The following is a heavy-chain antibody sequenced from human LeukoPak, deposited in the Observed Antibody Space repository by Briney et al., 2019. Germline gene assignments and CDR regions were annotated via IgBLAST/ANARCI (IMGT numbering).Heavy chain of an antibody. V-gene: IGHV3-23*01. CDR3: AKEPRVATIEIFDY. Sequence: GGSLRLSCAASGFTFSSYAMSWVRQAPGKGLEWVSSISGGGAVTYYADSVKDRFTISRDNSKNTVYLQMNSLRAEDTAVYYCAKEPRVATIEIFDYWGQGTLVTVSS. CDR2: ISGGGAVT. J-gene: IGHJ4*02. D-gene: IGHD5-12*01. CDR1: GFTFSSYA.